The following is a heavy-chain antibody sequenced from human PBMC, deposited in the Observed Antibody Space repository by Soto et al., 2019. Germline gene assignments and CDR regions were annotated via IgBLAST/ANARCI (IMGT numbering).Heavy chain of an antibody. D-gene: IGHD3-10*01. CDR3: AKDWYYYGSGSYYYYYGMDV. J-gene: IGHJ6*02. Sequence: EVQLLESGGGLVQPGGSLRLSCAASGFTFSSYAMSWVRQAPGKGLEWVSAISGSGGSTYYADSVKGRFTISRDNSKNTLYLQMNSLRAEDSAVYYCAKDWYYYGSGSYYYYYGMDVWGQGTTVTVSS. V-gene: IGHV3-23*01. CDR2: ISGSGGST. CDR1: GFTFSSYA.